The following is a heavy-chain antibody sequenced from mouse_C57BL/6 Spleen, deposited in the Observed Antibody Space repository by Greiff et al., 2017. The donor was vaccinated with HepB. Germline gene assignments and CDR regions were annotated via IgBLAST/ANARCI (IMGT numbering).Heavy chain of an antibody. J-gene: IGHJ1*03. CDR2: ISSGGDYI. Sequence: DVMLVESGEGLVKPGGSLKLSCAASGFTFSSYAMSWVRQTPEKRLEWVAYISSGGDYIYYADTVKGRFTISIDNARNTLYLQMSSLKSEDTAMDYCTRVHYYGRRTGYCEVWGTGTTVTVSS. V-gene: IGHV5-9-1*02. CDR3: TRVHYYGRRTGYCEV. D-gene: IGHD1-1*01. CDR1: GFTFSSYA.